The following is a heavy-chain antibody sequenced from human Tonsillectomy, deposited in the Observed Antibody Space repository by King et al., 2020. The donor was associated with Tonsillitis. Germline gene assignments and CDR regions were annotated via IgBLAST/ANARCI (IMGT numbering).Heavy chain of an antibody. Sequence: VQLVESGAEVKKPGASGKVSCKASGYTLTDYYMHWVRQAPGQGLEWMGWINAKNGGTNYAQNVQGRVTMTRDTSISTAYMELSRVRSDDTAGYYCARDPSRGAATADDAFDIWGQGTMVTVS. D-gene: IGHD6-13*01. V-gene: IGHV1-2*02. CDR2: INAKNGGT. J-gene: IGHJ3*02. CDR3: ARDPSRGAATADDAFDI. CDR1: GYTLTDYY.